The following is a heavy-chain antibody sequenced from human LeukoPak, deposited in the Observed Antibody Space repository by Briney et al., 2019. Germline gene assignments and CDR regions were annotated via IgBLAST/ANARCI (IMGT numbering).Heavy chain of an antibody. J-gene: IGHJ4*02. V-gene: IGHV4-31*03. CDR3: ARAAPYFYDSSGYPQLHFDY. D-gene: IGHD3-22*01. Sequence: TPSETLSLTCTVSGGSISSGGYYWSWIRQHPGKGLEWIGYIYYSGSTYYNPSLKSRVTISVDTSKNQFSLKLSSVTAADTAVYYCARAAPYFYDSSGYPQLHFDYWGQGTLVTVSS. CDR2: IYYSGST. CDR1: GGSISSGGYY.